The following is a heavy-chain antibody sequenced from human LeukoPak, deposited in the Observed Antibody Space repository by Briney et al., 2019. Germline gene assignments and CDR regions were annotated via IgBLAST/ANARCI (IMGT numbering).Heavy chain of an antibody. J-gene: IGHJ6*03. CDR1: GFTFSNYG. CDR3: AKDKSYCSSTSCYAYYYYYYMDV. Sequence: QPGGSLRLSCAASGFTFSNYGMHWVRQAPGKGLEWVAFIRYDGSNKYYADSVKGRFTISRDNSKNTLYLQMNSLRAEDTAVYYCAKDKSYCSSTSCYAYYYYYYMDVWGKGTTVTVSS. D-gene: IGHD2-2*01. CDR2: IRYDGSNK. V-gene: IGHV3-30*02.